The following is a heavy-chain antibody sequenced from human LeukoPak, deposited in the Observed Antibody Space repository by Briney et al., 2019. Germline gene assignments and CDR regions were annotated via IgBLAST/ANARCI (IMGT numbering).Heavy chain of an antibody. Sequence: SETLSLTCTVSGGSISSYYWSWTRKPAGKGLEWIGRIYTSGSTNYNPSLKIRVTMSVDTSKNQFSLKLSSVTAAHTAVYYCARDSGPYYYYYMDVWGKGTTVTVSS. CDR3: ARDSGPYYYYYMDV. V-gene: IGHV4-4*07. CDR1: GGSISSYY. CDR2: IYTSGST. D-gene: IGHD3-10*01. J-gene: IGHJ6*03.